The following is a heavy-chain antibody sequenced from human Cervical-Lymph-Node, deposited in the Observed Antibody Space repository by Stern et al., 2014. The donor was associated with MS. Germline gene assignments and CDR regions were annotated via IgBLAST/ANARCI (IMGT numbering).Heavy chain of an antibody. J-gene: IGHJ6*02. Sequence: QLQLQESGPGLVKPSQTLSLTCTVSGGSINNGDYYWSWVRQHPGKGLEWLGSIYYSGATDYNPSLKGRRTISVDTSKRHFSLKLTSVTAADTAVYYCARELSGMYGMDVWGQGTTVTVSS. V-gene: IGHV4-31*03. D-gene: IGHD1-1*01. CDR3: ARELSGMYGMDV. CDR2: IYYSGAT. CDR1: GGSINNGDYY.